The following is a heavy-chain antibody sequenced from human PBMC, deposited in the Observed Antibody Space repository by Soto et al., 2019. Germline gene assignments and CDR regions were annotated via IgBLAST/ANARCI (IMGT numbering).Heavy chain of an antibody. D-gene: IGHD2-2*01. J-gene: IGHJ6*02. Sequence: QVHLVESGGGVVQPGRSLRLSCAASGFIFRTYGMHWVRQAPGKGLEWVAVIWYDGDKKYYTDSVKGRFIISRDNSKSTLYLQMSSRRGEDTAVYYCARDELVPAGMGQLGYHYGMDVWGQGTTVTVSS. V-gene: IGHV3-33*01. CDR2: IWYDGDKK. CDR1: GFIFRTYG. CDR3: ARDELVPAGMGQLGYHYGMDV.